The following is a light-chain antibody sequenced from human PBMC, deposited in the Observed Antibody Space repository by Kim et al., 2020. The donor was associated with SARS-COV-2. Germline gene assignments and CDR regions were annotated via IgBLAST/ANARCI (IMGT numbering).Light chain of an antibody. CDR2: AAS. J-gene: IGKJ5*01. CDR3: QQTYSTPIT. Sequence: DIQMTQSPSSLSASVGDRVTITCRASHSISTYLNWYQQKPGKAPKLLIYAASSLLSGVTSRFSGSGSGTDFTLTINSLQSEDFATYYCQQTYSTPITFGQGTRLEIK. CDR1: HSISTY. V-gene: IGKV1-39*01.